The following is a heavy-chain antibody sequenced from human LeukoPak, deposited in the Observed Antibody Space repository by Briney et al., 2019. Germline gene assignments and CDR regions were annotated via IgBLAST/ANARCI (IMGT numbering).Heavy chain of an antibody. J-gene: IGHJ4*02. V-gene: IGHV3-15*01. Sequence: PGGSLRLSCAASGFTFSSYAMSWVRQAPGKGLEWVGRIKSKTDGGTIDYAEPVRGRFTISRDDSRNTLYLQMNSLKTDDTAVYYCTTRVLAVTDWGQGTLVTVSS. D-gene: IGHD2-21*02. CDR1: GFTFSSYA. CDR3: TTRVLAVTD. CDR2: IKSKTDGGTI.